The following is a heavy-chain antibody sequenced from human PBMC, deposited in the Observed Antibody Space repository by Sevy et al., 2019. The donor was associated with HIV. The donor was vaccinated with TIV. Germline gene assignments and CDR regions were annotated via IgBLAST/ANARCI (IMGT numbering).Heavy chain of an antibody. CDR2: INHSGST. CDR1: GGSFSGYY. D-gene: IGHD2-2*01. Sequence: SETLSLTCAVYGGSFSGYYWSWIRQPPGKGLEWIGEINHSGSTNYNPSLKSRVTISVDTSKNQFSLKLSSVTAADTAGYYCARGDVLRYCSSTSCRRYYYYGMDVWGQGTTVTVSS. CDR3: ARGDVLRYCSSTSCRRYYYYGMDV. V-gene: IGHV4-34*01. J-gene: IGHJ6*02.